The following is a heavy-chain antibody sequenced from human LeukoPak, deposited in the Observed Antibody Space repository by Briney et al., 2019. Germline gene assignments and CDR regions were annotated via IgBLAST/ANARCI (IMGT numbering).Heavy chain of an antibody. D-gene: IGHD3-22*01. Sequence: GGTLRLSCSASGFTFTTYGMNWVRQAPGKGLEWVSGIGGSGVRTYYADSVKGRFTISRDNSKNTLYLEMNSLRAEDTTIFYCAKDLSSAMIARGGFDTWGQGTLVTVSS. J-gene: IGHJ5*02. CDR3: AKDLSSAMIARGGFDT. V-gene: IGHV3-23*01. CDR1: GFTFTTYG. CDR2: IGGSGVRT.